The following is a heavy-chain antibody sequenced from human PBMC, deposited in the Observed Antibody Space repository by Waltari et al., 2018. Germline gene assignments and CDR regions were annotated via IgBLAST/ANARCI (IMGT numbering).Heavy chain of an antibody. V-gene: IGHV3-7*01. D-gene: IGHD1-26*01. CDR3: ARDSGRFYVDY. CDR1: GFTVSSYW. Sequence: EVQLVESGGGLVQPGGSLRLSCGASGFTVSSYWMTWVRQAPGKGLEWVANINPDGSERYYVDSVKGRFTISRDNAKNSLYLQVNSLGAEDTAIYYCARDSGRFYVDYWGQGTLLTVSS. CDR2: INPDGSER. J-gene: IGHJ4*02.